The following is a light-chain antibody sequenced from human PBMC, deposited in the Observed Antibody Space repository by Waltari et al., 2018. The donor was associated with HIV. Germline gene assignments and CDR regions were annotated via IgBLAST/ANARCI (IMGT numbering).Light chain of an antibody. J-gene: IGLJ1*01. Sequence: VSWFQHHPGQAPKLIMFDVSVRPSGVSNRFSGSKSGITASLTISGLQTEDEADYYCSSYTSYARLVFGTGTRVTV. CDR2: DVS. CDR3: SSYTSYARLV. V-gene: IGLV2-14*01.